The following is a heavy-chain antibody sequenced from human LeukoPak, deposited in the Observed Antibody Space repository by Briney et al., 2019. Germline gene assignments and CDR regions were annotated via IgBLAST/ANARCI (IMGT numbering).Heavy chain of an antibody. D-gene: IGHD3-10*01. CDR1: GGSISSYY. Sequence: SETLSLTCTVSGGSISSYYWSWIRQPPGKGLEWIGYIYYSGSTNYNPSLKSRVTISLDTPKNQFSLKLSSVTAADTAVYYCARSGSYYGSTSGWGQGTLVTVSP. V-gene: IGHV4-59*12. CDR2: IYYSGST. J-gene: IGHJ4*02. CDR3: ARSGSYYGSTSG.